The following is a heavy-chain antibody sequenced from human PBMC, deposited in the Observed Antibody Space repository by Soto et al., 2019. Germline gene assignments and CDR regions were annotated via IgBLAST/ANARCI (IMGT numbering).Heavy chain of an antibody. CDR2: ISSSGSTI. CDR3: ATGLTYADYDGY. V-gene: IGHV3-11*01. J-gene: IGHJ4*02. D-gene: IGHD4-17*01. CDR1: GFTFSDYY. Sequence: QVQLVESGGGLVKPGGSLRLSCAASGFTFSDYYMSWIRQAPGKGLEWVSYISSSGSTIYYAGYVKGRFTISRDNAKNSLYLKINSLRAEDTLVYYCATGLTYADYDGYWGQGTLVTVSS.